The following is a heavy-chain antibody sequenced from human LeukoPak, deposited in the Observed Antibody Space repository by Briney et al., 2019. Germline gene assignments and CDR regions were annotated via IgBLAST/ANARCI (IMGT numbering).Heavy chain of an antibody. CDR2: ISGNGGST. CDR1: GFTFSSYT. V-gene: IGHV3-23*01. D-gene: IGHD1-7*01. Sequence: GGSLRLSCAASGFTFSSYTMNWVRQAPGKGLEWVSAISGNGGSTYYADSVKGRFTISRDNSKNTLYLQMNSLRAEDTAVYYCAKAGGNSFFDYWGQGTLVTVSS. CDR3: AKAGGNSFFDY. J-gene: IGHJ4*02.